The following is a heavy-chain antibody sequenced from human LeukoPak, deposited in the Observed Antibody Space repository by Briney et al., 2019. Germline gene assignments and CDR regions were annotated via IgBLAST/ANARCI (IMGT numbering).Heavy chain of an antibody. CDR1: GFTFDDYG. CDR3: AKDWGGDGYNEFIDY. J-gene: IGHJ4*02. D-gene: IGHD5-24*01. Sequence: PGGSLRLSCAASGFTFDDYGMSWVRQAPGKGLEWVSGVNWNGGATGYADSVKGRFTISRDNSKNTLYLQMNSLRAEDTAVYYCAKDWGGDGYNEFIDYWGQGTLVTVSS. CDR2: VNWNGGAT. V-gene: IGHV3-20*04.